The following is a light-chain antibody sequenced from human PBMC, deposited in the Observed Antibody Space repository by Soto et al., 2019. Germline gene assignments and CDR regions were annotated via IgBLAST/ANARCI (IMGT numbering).Light chain of an antibody. CDR1: QSVNAN. V-gene: IGKV3-15*01. J-gene: IGKJ1*01. CDR3: QQYNTLLWT. Sequence: EVVMTQSPATLSVSPGERATLSCRASQSVNANLAWYQQKPGQAPRLLIHGASNRATGIPARFSGSGFGTEFILTIRSLQSEDFAVYYCQQYNTLLWTFGQGTKVEI. CDR2: GAS.